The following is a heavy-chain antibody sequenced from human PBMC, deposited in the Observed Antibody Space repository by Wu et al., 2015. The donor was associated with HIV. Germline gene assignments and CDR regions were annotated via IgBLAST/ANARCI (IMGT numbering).Heavy chain of an antibody. CDR2: ISGYNGNT. D-gene: IGHD3-10*01. J-gene: IGHJ4*02. Sequence: QVQLVQSGAEMKKSGASVKVSCKTSGYTFSDYGITWLRLAPGQGLEWMGWISGYNGNTNYAQKLQDRVTMTRDTSISTAYMELSRLRSDDTAVYYCARDVYGSGSYLWGTTNFDYWGQGTLVTVSS. CDR3: ARDVYGSGSYLWGTTNFDY. CDR1: GYTFSDYG. V-gene: IGHV1-18*01.